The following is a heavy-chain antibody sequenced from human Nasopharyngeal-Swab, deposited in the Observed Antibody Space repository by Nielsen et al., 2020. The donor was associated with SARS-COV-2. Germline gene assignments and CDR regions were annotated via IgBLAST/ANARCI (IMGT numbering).Heavy chain of an antibody. CDR1: GCTFSRYA. J-gene: IGHJ4*02. CDR2: IAYDGSNK. V-gene: IGHV3-30-3*01. D-gene: IGHD4-17*01. Sequence: GESLKIPCAASGCTFSRYALHWVRQAPGKGLEWVAVIAYDGSNKYYAESVKGRFTISRDNSKNTLYLQMNGLRAEDTAVYYFATTVTTTGFDYWGQGTLITVSS. CDR3: ATTVTTTGFDY.